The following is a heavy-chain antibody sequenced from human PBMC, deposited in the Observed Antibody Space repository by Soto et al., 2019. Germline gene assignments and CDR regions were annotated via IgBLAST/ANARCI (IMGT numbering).Heavy chain of an antibody. V-gene: IGHV1-2*02. CDR2: INPQTGGT. J-gene: IGHJ6*02. CDR1: GYTFTGYY. CDR3: ARERYQVISDGMDV. D-gene: IGHD2-2*01. Sequence: QVQLVQSGAEVKTPGASVRVSCKASGYTFTGYYIHWVREAPGQGLEWMGWINPQTGGTSYVQKFQGRVTLSRDTSINTAYLELSRLRFDDAAVYFCARERYQVISDGMDVWGQGTTVTVSS.